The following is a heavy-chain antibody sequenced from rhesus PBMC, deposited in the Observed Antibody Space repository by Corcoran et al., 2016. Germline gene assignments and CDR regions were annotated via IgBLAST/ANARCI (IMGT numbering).Heavy chain of an antibody. Sequence: EVQLVESGGGLVQPGGSLRLSCAASGFTFSSYGMHWVRHAPGKGLGWVAVIWYDGSKKYNEDFVKDRFTISRENSKNRLYLQMNNLRVEDMAVYYCVRGGYSYGFDYWGQGVLVTVSS. V-gene: IGHV3-54*02. CDR1: GFTFSSYG. J-gene: IGHJ4*01. D-gene: IGHD5-24*01. CDR2: IWYDGSKK. CDR3: VRGGYSYGFDY.